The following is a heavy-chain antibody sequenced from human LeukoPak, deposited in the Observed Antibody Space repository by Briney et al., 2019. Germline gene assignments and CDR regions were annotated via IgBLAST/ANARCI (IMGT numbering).Heavy chain of an antibody. V-gene: IGHV3-74*01. CDR2: INSDGGST. J-gene: IGHJ3*02. CDR1: GFTFSSYA. Sequence: GGSLRLSCAASGFTFSSYAMHWVRQAPGKGLVWVSRINSDGGSTSYADSVKGRFTISRDNAKNSLYLQMNSLRAEDTAVYYCARVVGYYYDSSGTDAFDIWGQGTMVTVSS. D-gene: IGHD3-22*01. CDR3: ARVVGYYYDSSGTDAFDI.